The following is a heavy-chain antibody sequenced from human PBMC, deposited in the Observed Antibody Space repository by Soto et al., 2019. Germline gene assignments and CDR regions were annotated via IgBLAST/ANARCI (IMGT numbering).Heavy chain of an antibody. J-gene: IGHJ4*02. D-gene: IGHD1-26*01. V-gene: IGHV4-38-2*01. CDR3: ASYSGSLYPPYYFDY. Sequence: SETLSLTCAVSGYSISSSYYWGWIRQPPGKGLEWIGTIYHSGTTYYNPSLKSRVTISVDTSKNQFSLKTFVTAAGTAVYYCASYSGSLYPPYYFDYWGQGTLVTVSS. CDR1: GYSISSSYY. CDR2: IYHSGTT.